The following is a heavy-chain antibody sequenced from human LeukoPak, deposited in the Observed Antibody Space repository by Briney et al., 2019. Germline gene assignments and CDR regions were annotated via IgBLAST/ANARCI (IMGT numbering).Heavy chain of an antibody. Sequence: GGSLRLSCAASGFTFSSYWMSWVRQAPGKGLEWVANIKQDGSEKYYVDSVKGRFTISRDNAKNSLCLQMNSLRAEDTAVYYCARDFFGYCSSTSCYSSYEYFQHWGQGTLVTVSS. CDR2: IKQDGSEK. J-gene: IGHJ1*01. CDR1: GFTFSSYW. CDR3: ARDFFGYCSSTSCYSSYEYFQH. D-gene: IGHD2-2*03. V-gene: IGHV3-7*01.